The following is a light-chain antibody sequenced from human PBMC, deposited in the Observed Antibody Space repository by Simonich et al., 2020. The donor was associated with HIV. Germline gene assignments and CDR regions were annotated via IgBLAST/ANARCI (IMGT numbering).Light chain of an antibody. J-gene: IGKJ3*01. CDR3: QQRSNWPIT. Sequence: ELVMTQSPATLSVSPGERATLSCRASQSVSSNLAWYQQKPGQAPMLLIYGASTRATGIPARFSGSGSGTEFTLTISSMQPEDFAVYFCQQRSNWPITFGPGTKVDSK. V-gene: IGKV3-15*01. CDR2: GAS. CDR1: QSVSSN.